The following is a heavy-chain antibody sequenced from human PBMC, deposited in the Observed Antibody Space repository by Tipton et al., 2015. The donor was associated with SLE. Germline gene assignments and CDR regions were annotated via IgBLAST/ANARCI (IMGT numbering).Heavy chain of an antibody. J-gene: IGHJ4*02. Sequence: TLSLTCTVSGGSIGSYYWSWIRQPPGKGLEWIGYIYNSGSATYNPSLKSRVTISADTSKSQFSLKLTSVTAADTAVYYCARVWPLDYYDSSGYGGLGHFGFWGQGTLATVSS. CDR2: IYNSGSA. V-gene: IGHV4-59*01. CDR3: ARVWPLDYYDSSGYGGLGHFGF. D-gene: IGHD3-22*01. CDR1: GGSIGSYY.